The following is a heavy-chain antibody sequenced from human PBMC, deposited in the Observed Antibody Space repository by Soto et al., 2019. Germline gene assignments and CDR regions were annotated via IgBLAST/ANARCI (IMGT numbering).Heavy chain of an antibody. D-gene: IGHD3-22*01. J-gene: IGHJ4*02. Sequence: SETLSLTCTVSGGSISSYYWSWIRQPPGKGLEWIGYIYYSGSTYYNPSLKSRVTISADTSKNQFSLKLSSVTAADTAVYYCARGAAYYYDSSGFYYRYFDYWGQGTLVTVSS. CDR3: ARGAAYYYDSSGFYYRYFDY. CDR1: GGSISSYY. V-gene: IGHV4-59*08. CDR2: IYYSGST.